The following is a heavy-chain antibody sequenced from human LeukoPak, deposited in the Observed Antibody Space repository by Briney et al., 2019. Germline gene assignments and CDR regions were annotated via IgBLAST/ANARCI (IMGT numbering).Heavy chain of an antibody. CDR1: GFSFSTYW. D-gene: IGHD6-13*01. CDR2: INQDASVR. V-gene: IGHV3-7*01. J-gene: IGHJ4*02. Sequence: GSLRLSCAASGFSFSTYWMSWVRQTPEKGLEFVANINQDASVRNYMDSLKGRCTISRDNAKKSVYLEINSLRADDTAVYYCARDPGSSSFDLWGQGALVTVSS. CDR3: ARDPGSSSFDL.